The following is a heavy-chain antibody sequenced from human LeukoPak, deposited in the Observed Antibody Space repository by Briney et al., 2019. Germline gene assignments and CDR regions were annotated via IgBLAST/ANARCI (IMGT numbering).Heavy chain of an antibody. J-gene: IGHJ4*02. CDR3: VRDLDSIAFF. V-gene: IGHV3-48*01. D-gene: IGHD2/OR15-2a*01. Sequence: PGGSLRLSCAASGFTFGSYSMNWVRQAPGKGLEWVSYISSSTTINYAESVKGRFTISRDNAKDSMYLQMNSLRAEDTAVYYCVRDLDSIAFFWGQGTLVTVSS. CDR1: GFTFGSYS. CDR2: ISSSTTI.